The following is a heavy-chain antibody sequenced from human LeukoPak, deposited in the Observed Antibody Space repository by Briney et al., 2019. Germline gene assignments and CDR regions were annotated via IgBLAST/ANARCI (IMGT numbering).Heavy chain of an antibody. D-gene: IGHD3-3*01. Sequence: SVKVSCKASGGTFSSYAISWVRQAPGQGLEWMGGIIPIFGTANYAQRFQGRVTITADESTSTAYMELSSLRSEDTAVYYCAREGFPPKISDFWSGLGPYYYYGMDVWGQGTTVTVSS. CDR3: AREGFPPKISDFWSGLGPYYYYGMDV. CDR2: IIPIFGTA. J-gene: IGHJ6*02. V-gene: IGHV1-69*01. CDR1: GGTFSSYA.